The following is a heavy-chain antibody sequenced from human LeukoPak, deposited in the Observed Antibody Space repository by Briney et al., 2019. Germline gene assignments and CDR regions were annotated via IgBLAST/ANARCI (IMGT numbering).Heavy chain of an antibody. CDR1: GFTFSNAW. V-gene: IGHV3-15*07. CDR2: IKSKTDGGTT. D-gene: IGHD3-22*01. J-gene: IGHJ6*02. CDR3: TTVGDFSYYDSSANYGMDV. Sequence: GGSLRLSCAASGFTFSNAWMNWVRQAPGKGLEWVGRIKSKTDGGTTDYAAPVKGRFTISRDDSKNTLYLLMNSLKTEDTAVYYCTTVGDFSYYDSSANYGMDVWGQGTTVTVSS.